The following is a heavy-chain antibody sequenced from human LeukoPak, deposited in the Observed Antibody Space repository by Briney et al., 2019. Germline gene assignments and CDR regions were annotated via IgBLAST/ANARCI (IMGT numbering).Heavy chain of an antibody. Sequence: PSETLSLTCTVLDASFSSDTYYWTWFRQLPGTGLEWIGFTYYSGNAHYNPSLQSRLAISVDTSKNQFSLNLNSVTAADTAIYFCARGTLGSRGRKFDYWGQGALVTVSS. CDR1: DASFSSDTYY. CDR3: ARGTLGSRGRKFDY. D-gene: IGHD7-27*01. V-gene: IGHV4-31*03. CDR2: TYYSGNA. J-gene: IGHJ4*02.